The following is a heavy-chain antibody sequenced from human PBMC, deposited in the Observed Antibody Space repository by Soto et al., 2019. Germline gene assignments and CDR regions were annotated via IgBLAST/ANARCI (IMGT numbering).Heavy chain of an antibody. CDR3: ARVSSLNFDY. J-gene: IGHJ4*02. Sequence: GASVKVSCKASGYTFSNYGITWVRQAPGQGLEWMGWIIAYNGNTNYAQKLQGRVTMTTDTSTSTAYMELRSLTSDDTAVYYCARVSSLNFDYWGEGTLVTVS. CDR1: GYTFSNYG. CDR2: IIAYNGNT. V-gene: IGHV1-18*01.